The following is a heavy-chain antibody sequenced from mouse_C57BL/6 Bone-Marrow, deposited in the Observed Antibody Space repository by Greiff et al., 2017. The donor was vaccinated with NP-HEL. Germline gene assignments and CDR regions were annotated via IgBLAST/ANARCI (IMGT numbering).Heavy chain of an antibody. CDR3: TRGVSWFAY. CDR2: ISSGGDYI. CDR1: GFTFSSYA. Sequence: DVMLVESGEGLVKPGGSLKLSCAASGFTFSSYAMSWVRQTPEKRLEWVAYISSGGDYIYYADTVKGRFTLYRDHARNTLYLQMSSLQSEDTAMYYCTRGVSWFAYWGQGTLVTVSA. J-gene: IGHJ3*01. V-gene: IGHV5-9-1*02.